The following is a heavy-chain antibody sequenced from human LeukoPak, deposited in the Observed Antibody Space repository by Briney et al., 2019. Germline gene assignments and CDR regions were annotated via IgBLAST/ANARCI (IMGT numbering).Heavy chain of an antibody. V-gene: IGHV4-4*07. J-gene: IGHJ5*02. CDR2: IYTSGST. CDR1: GGSISSYY. Sequence: SETLSLTCTVSGGSISSYYWSWIRQPAGKGLEWIGRIYTSGSTNYNPSLKSRVTMSVDTSKNQFSLKLSSVTAADTAVYYCARVMYYYDSSGYYSNWFDPWGQGTLVTVSS. CDR3: ARVMYYYDSSGYYSNWFDP. D-gene: IGHD3-22*01.